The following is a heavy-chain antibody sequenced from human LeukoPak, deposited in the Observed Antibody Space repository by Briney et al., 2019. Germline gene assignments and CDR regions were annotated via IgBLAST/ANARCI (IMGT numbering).Heavy chain of an antibody. CDR2: IYYSGST. Sequence: SQTLSLNCTVSGGSISSGGYYWSWIRQHPGKGLEWIGYIYYSGSTYYNPSLKSRVTISVDTSKNQFSLKLSSVTAADTAVYYCARAALDYGDYYFDYWGQGTLVTVSS. J-gene: IGHJ4*02. V-gene: IGHV4-31*03. CDR3: ARAALDYGDYYFDY. D-gene: IGHD4-17*01. CDR1: GGSISSGGYY.